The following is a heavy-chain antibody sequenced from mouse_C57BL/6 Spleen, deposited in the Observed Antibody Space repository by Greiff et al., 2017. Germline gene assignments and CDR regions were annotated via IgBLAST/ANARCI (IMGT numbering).Heavy chain of an antibody. Sequence: DVQLQESGPGLVKPSQSLSLTCSVTGYSITSGYYWNWIRQFPGNKLEWMGYISYDGSNNYNPSLKNRISITRDTSKNQFFLKLNSVTTEDTATYYCARDRDYDEDAMDYWGQGTSVTVSS. V-gene: IGHV3-6*01. J-gene: IGHJ4*01. CDR3: ARDRDYDEDAMDY. D-gene: IGHD2-4*01. CDR2: ISYDGSN. CDR1: GYSITSGYY.